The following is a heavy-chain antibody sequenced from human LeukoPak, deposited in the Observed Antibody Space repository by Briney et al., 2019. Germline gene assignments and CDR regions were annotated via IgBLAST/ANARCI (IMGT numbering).Heavy chain of an antibody. CDR1: GFKFDDYG. V-gene: IGHV3-21*01. CDR2: ISTSSSYI. Sequence: GGSLRLSCTASGFKFDDYGMTWVRQAPGKGLEWVSSISTSSSYIYYIDSVKGRFTISRDNAKNSLYLQMNSLRAEDTAVYYCARDSDIVTGSKSHFDYWGQGTLVTVSS. CDR3: ARDSDIVTGSKSHFDY. D-gene: IGHD3-9*01. J-gene: IGHJ4*02.